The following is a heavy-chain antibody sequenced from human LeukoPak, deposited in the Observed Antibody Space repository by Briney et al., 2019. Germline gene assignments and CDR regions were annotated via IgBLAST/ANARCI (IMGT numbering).Heavy chain of an antibody. Sequence: GGSLRLSCAASGFTFSSYSMNWVRQAPGKGLEWVSSISSSSSYIYYAGSVKGRFTISRDNAKNSLYLQMNSLRAEDTAVYYCARVPDHYWGQGTLVTVSS. CDR2: ISSSSSYI. CDR3: ARVPDHY. J-gene: IGHJ4*02. CDR1: GFTFSSYS. V-gene: IGHV3-21*01.